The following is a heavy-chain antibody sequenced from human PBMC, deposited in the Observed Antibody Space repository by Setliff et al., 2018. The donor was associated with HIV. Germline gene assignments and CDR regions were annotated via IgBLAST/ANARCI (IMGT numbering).Heavy chain of an antibody. CDR3: ARDSEGFDYYGSGSYSWFDP. D-gene: IGHD3-10*01. CDR1: GGSFSNYY. J-gene: IGHJ5*02. V-gene: IGHV4-34*01. Sequence: SETLSLTCAVYGGSFSNYYWTWIRQPPGKGLEWIGEINHSGSTNYNPSLKSRVTISVDTSKNQFSLKLSSVTAADTAVYYCARDSEGFDYYGSGSYSWFDPWGQGTLVTVSS. CDR2: INHSGST.